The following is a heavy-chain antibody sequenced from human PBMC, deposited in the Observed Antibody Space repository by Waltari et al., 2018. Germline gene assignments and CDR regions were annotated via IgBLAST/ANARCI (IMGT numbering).Heavy chain of an antibody. D-gene: IGHD3-16*01. V-gene: IGHV3-7*01. J-gene: IGHJ4*02. CDR2: IKPDGSER. CDR1: GFTFRPYW. CDR3: ARVDHDDESCAY. Sequence: EVQLVESGGGLVQPGGLWRLPCSASGFTFRPYWRPWGRLGPGKGVEWVANIKPDGSERNHADSVKGRFTISRDNADNSLFLQMTSLRAEDTAVYYCARVDHDDESCAYWGQGTLVTVSA.